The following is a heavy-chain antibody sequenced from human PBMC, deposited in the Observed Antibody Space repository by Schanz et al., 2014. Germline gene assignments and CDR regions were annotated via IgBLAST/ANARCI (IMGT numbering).Heavy chain of an antibody. CDR1: GFTFSTYA. V-gene: IGHV3-23*01. Sequence: EGQLLESGGGLIQPGGSLRLSCAASGFTFSTYAMSWVRQAPGKGLEWVSAISGSGGSTYYADSVKGRFTISRDNAKNSVSLQMRRLRVEDTAVYYCASGVHVSSLQKGLQFWGRGTLVIVSS. D-gene: IGHD3-10*01. CDR2: ISGSGGST. CDR3: ASGVHVSSLQKGLQF. J-gene: IGHJ1*01.